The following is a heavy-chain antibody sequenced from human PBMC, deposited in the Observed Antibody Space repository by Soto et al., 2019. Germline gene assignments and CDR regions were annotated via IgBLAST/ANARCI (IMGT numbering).Heavy chain of an antibody. Sequence: KSSETRSLTCAVSGVSLTSGNWWTWVRQSPQRGLEYIGEIFHDGTANYYPSFERRVAMSVDTSRNQFSLKLTSVTAADTAVYFCARLVYDTRLNYMYFDFWGPGTLVTVSS. J-gene: IGHJ4*02. D-gene: IGHD3-10*01. CDR1: GVSLTSGNW. V-gene: IGHV4-4*02. CDR2: IFHDGTA. CDR3: ARLVYDTRLNYMYFDF.